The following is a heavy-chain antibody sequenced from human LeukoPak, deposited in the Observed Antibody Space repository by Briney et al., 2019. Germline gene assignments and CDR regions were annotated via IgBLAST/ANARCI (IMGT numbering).Heavy chain of an antibody. J-gene: IGHJ1*01. D-gene: IGHD5-24*01. CDR2: IWYDGSNK. CDR1: GFTFSSYG. V-gene: IGHV3-33*01. Sequence: GRSLRLSCAASGFTFSSYGMHGVREAPGKGLEWVAVIWYDGSNKYYGDSVKGRFIISRDNSKKTLYLQMNSLRVEDTAVYYCARGDGYNDAEYLQHWGQGTLVTVS. CDR3: ARGDGYNDAEYLQH.